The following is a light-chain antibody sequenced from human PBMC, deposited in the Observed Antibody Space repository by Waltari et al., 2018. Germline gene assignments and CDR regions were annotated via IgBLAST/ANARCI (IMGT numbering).Light chain of an antibody. CDR2: GAS. V-gene: IGKV3-15*01. J-gene: IGKJ1*01. CDR1: QSITNY. Sequence: EIVLTQSPATLSLSPGERATLSCRASQSITNYLAWYQQKRGQAPRLLIYGASTRATGIPARFSGSGSGTEFTLSISSLQSEDFAIYYCQQYDEWPRTFGHGTRLDIK. CDR3: QQYDEWPRT.